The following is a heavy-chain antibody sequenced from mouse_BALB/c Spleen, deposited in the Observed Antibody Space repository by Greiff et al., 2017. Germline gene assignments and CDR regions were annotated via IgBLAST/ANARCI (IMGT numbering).Heavy chain of an antibody. CDR1: GFTFTDYY. V-gene: IGHV7-3*02. D-gene: IGHD2-2*01. J-gene: IGHJ1*01. Sequence: EVKLMESGGGLVQPGGSLRLSCATSGFTFTDYYMSWVRQPPGKALEWLGFIRNKANGYTTEYSAFVKGRFTISRDNSQSILYLQMNTLRAEDSATYYCARDRGGYYWYFDVWGAGTTVTVSS. CDR3: ARDRGGYYWYFDV. CDR2: IRNKANGYTT.